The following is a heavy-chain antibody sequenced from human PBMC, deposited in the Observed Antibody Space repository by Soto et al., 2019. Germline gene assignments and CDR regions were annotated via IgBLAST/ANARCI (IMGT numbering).Heavy chain of an antibody. CDR3: AKVDGGMYSTFDY. D-gene: IGHD1-26*01. Sequence: EVHLLESGGGLVQPGGPLRLSCAASGFTFSSYDMSWVRQAPGKGLEWVSGISHSGDTTYYAESVKGRFTISRDNSKNTQNLQMNSLRADDTAVYYCAKVDGGMYSTFDYWGQGTLVTVSS. CDR1: GFTFSSYD. J-gene: IGHJ4*02. CDR2: ISHSGDTT. V-gene: IGHV3-23*01.